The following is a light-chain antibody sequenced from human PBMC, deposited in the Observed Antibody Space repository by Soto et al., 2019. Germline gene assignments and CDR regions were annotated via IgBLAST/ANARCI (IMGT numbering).Light chain of an antibody. CDR2: NND. CDR3: AAWDDSLDGFYV. CDR1: SSNIGTNT. J-gene: IGLJ1*01. Sequence: QSVLTQPPSASGTPGQRVTISCSGSSSNIGTNTVNWYLQLPGTAPKLLIYNNDERPSGVPERFSGSKSGTSASLAIGGLQSEDEADYYRAAWDDSLDGFYVFGSGTRSP. V-gene: IGLV1-44*01.